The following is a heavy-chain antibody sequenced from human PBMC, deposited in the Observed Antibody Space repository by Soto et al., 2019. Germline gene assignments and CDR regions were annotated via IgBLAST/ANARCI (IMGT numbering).Heavy chain of an antibody. CDR2: ISAYNGNT. CDR1: GYTFTSYG. Sequence: GASLKVSCKASGYTFTSYGISWVRQAPGQGLEWMGWISAYNGNTNYAQKLQGRVTMTTDTSTSTAHMELRSLRSDDTAVYYCARDSEAGIFDFDYWRQGTLVTVSS. D-gene: IGHD2-21*01. V-gene: IGHV1-18*01. CDR3: ARDSEAGIFDFDY. J-gene: IGHJ4*02.